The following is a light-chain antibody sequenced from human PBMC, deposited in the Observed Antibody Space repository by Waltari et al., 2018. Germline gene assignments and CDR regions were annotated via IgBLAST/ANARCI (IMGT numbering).Light chain of an antibody. V-gene: IGLV3-1*01. CDR3: QAWDSSTAV. CDR2: QDR. Sequence: SYELTQPPSLSVSRGQSATLPCSGARLDDKHVCWYQPKPGQSPVLVMYQDRKRPSGIPERFSGSNSGNTATLTISAAQGMDEADYYCQAWDSSTAVFGGGTKLTVL. CDR1: RLDDKH. J-gene: IGLJ3*02.